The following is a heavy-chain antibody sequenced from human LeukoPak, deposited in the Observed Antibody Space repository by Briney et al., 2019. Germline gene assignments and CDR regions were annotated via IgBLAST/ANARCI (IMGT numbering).Heavy chain of an antibody. CDR3: ARDVAAAGYYYYYYMDV. CDR1: GFSFSDYA. Sequence: GGSLRLSCAASGFSFSDYAMGWVRQAPGKGLEWVSYISSSGSTIYYADSVKGRFTISRDNAKNSLYLQINSLRAEDTAVYYCARDVAAAGYYYYYYMDVWGKGTTVTVSS. D-gene: IGHD6-13*01. J-gene: IGHJ6*03. CDR2: ISSSGSTI. V-gene: IGHV3-11*01.